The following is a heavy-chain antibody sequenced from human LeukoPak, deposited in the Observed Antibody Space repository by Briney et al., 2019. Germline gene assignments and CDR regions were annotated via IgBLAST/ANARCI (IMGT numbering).Heavy chain of an antibody. D-gene: IGHD2/OR15-2a*01. CDR3: ARARPFAYYFDY. CDR1: GGSISSSSYY. V-gene: IGHV4-39*06. J-gene: IGHJ4*02. CDR2: IYYSGST. Sequence: SETLSLTCTVSGGSISSSSYYWGWIRQPPGKGLEWIGSIYYSGSTYYNPSLKSRVTISVDTSKNQFPLKLSSVTAADTAVYYCARARPFAYYFDYWGQGTLVTVSS.